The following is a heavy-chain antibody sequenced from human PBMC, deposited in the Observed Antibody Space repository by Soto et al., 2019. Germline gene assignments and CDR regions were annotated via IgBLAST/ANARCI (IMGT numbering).Heavy chain of an antibody. D-gene: IGHD2-8*02. J-gene: IGHJ6*02. V-gene: IGHV3-74*01. CDR1: GFTFSRYW. Sequence: PGGSLRLSCAASGFTFSRYWMHWVRQVPGEGLVWVSRIKTDGTTTNYADSVKGRFTISRDNAKNTLYLQMDSLRAEDTATYYCARDYLRPAGGATGYGMDVWGQGTTVTVSS. CDR2: IKTDGTTT. CDR3: ARDYLRPAGGATGYGMDV.